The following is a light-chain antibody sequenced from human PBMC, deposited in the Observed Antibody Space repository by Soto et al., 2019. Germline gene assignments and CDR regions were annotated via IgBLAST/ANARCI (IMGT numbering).Light chain of an antibody. CDR1: SSDVGGYNY. J-gene: IGLJ1*01. Sequence: QSLLTQPRSLSGSPGQSVTISCTGTSSDVGGYNYVSWYQQHPGKAPKLMIYDVSKRPSGVPDRFSGSKSGNTASLTISGLQAEDEADYYCCSYAGSYTFVFGTGTNATVL. CDR3: CSYAGSYTFV. CDR2: DVS. V-gene: IGLV2-11*01.